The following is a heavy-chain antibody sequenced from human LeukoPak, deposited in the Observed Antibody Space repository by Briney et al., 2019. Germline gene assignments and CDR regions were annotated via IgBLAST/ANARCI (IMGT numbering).Heavy chain of an antibody. CDR2: IYHSGST. D-gene: IGHD5-18*01. CDR3: ARQYPLRGYSYPDGAYYFDY. J-gene: IGHJ4*02. Sequence: PSGTLSLTCAVSGGSITSSNWWSWVRQPPGKGLAWIGEIYHSGSTNYNPSLKSRVTISVDKSKNQFSLKLSSVTAADTAVYYCARQYPLRGYSYPDGAYYFDYWGQGTLVTVSS. CDR1: GGSITSSNW. V-gene: IGHV4-4*02.